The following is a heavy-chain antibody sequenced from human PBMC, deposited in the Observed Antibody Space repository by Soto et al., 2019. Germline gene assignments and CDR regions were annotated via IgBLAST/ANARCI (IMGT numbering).Heavy chain of an antibody. CDR1: GYTFTNFG. Sequence: QVQLVQSGAEVKKPGASVKVSCKASGYTFTNFGISWVRQAPGQGLEWMGWISAYNGNTNYAQNFQGRVTMTTDTTTSTAYTELRSLRSDATAVYYCARRGTPLDSWGQGTLVTVSS. J-gene: IGHJ4*02. CDR3: ARRGTPLDS. D-gene: IGHD3-16*01. CDR2: ISAYNGNT. V-gene: IGHV1-18*01.